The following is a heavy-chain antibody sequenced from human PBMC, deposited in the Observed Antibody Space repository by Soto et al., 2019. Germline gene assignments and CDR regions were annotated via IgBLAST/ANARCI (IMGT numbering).Heavy chain of an antibody. CDR3: ARAPLYYDMLTGYYEVDY. J-gene: IGHJ4*02. D-gene: IGHD3-9*01. CDR2: ISAYNGNT. V-gene: IGHV1-18*01. Sequence: QVQLVQSGAEVKKPGASVKVSCKASGYTFTSYGISWVRQAPGQGLEWMGWISAYNGNTNYAQKLQGRVTMTTDTSTSTAYMELRSLRSDDTAVYYCARAPLYYDMLTGYYEVDYWGQGTLVTVSS. CDR1: GYTFTSYG.